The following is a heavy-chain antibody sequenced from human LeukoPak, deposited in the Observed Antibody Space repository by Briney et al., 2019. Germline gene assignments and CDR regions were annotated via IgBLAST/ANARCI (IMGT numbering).Heavy chain of an antibody. J-gene: IGHJ4*02. V-gene: IGHV3-30-3*01. Sequence: PGGSLRLSCAASGFTFSSYAMHWVRQAPGKGLEWVAVISYDGSNKYYADSVKGRFTISKDNSKNTLYLQMNSLRAEDTAVYYCAKDQGYSYGLVDYWGQGTLVTVSS. CDR1: GFTFSSYA. D-gene: IGHD5-18*01. CDR3: AKDQGYSYGLVDY. CDR2: ISYDGSNK.